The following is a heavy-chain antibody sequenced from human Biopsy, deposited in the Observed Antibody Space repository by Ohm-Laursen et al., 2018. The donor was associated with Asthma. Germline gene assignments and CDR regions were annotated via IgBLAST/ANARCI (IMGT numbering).Heavy chain of an antibody. D-gene: IGHD1-1*01. V-gene: IGHV3-30*01. Sequence: SRRLSCSASGFSFSNFAIHWVRQAPGKGLEWVGVISKDASTQDYADSVKGRFTMARDNSKNTLDLQMNSLREEDTAVYYCVRDGTDDAFDIWGQGTVVSVSS. CDR1: GFSFSNFA. J-gene: IGHJ3*02. CDR3: VRDGTDDAFDI. CDR2: ISKDASTQ.